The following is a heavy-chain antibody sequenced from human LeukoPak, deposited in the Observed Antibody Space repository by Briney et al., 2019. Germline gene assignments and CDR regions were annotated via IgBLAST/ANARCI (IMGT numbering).Heavy chain of an antibody. CDR3: AKDRSWGLDY. CDR2: LSGSGDTT. CDR1: GFIFNSYG. V-gene: IGHV3-23*01. D-gene: IGHD7-27*01. Sequence: PGGPLRLSCAASGFIFNSYGMSWVRQAPGKGLEWVSALSGSGDTTYYADSVKGRFTISRDNSKNTLYLQMNSLRVEDTAIYYCAKDRSWGLDYWGQGTLVTVSS. J-gene: IGHJ4*02.